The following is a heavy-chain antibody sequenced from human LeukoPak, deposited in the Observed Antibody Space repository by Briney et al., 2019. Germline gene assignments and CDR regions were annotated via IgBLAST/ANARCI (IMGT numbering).Heavy chain of an antibody. CDR3: ARAPTYSGSHY. Sequence: SETLSLTCTVSGGSISNGGYYWSWIRQHSGKGLEWIGYIYYSGSTYYNPSLKSRVNISVDTSKNQFSLKLNSVTAADTAVYYCARAPTYSGSHYWGQGTLVTVSS. V-gene: IGHV4-31*03. J-gene: IGHJ4*02. CDR1: GGSISNGGYY. D-gene: IGHD1-26*01. CDR2: IYYSGST.